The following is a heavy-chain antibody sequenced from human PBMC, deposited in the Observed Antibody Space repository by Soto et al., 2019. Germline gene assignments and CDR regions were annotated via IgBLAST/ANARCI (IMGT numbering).Heavy chain of an antibody. CDR1: GYTFTEYA. Sequence: QVHLVQSGAEVKKPGASVTISCKTSGYTFTEYAMHWVRHAPGRGLEWVCWINTGNADTRYLPKLQGRVTITSDASASTAYLGLSRLKFEDTAIYYCATQAYDYWGQGTQVAVAS. CDR3: ATQAYDY. CDR2: INTGNADT. J-gene: IGHJ4*02. V-gene: IGHV1-3*04. D-gene: IGHD2-21*01.